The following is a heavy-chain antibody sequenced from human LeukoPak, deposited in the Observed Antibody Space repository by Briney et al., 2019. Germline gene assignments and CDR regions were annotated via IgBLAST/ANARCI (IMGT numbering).Heavy chain of an antibody. Sequence: PGGSLRLSCAASGFTFSSYWMSWVRQAPGKGLEWVSVIYSGGSTYYADSVKGRFTISRDNSKNTLYLQMNSLRAEDTAVYYCARDPDSGSYYVPYFDYWGQGTLVTVS. J-gene: IGHJ4*02. V-gene: IGHV3-66*01. CDR2: IYSGGST. CDR1: GFTFSSYW. CDR3: ARDPDSGSYYVPYFDY. D-gene: IGHD1-26*01.